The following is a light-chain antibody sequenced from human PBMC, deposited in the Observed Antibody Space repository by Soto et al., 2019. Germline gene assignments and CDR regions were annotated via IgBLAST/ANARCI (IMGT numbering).Light chain of an antibody. J-gene: IGKJ1*01. CDR1: QGISRY. CDR2: AAS. V-gene: IGKV1-8*01. CDR3: QLYYIYQGT. Sequence: AIRMTQSPSSLSASTGDSVTITCRASQGISRYLAWYQQKPGKAPKLLIYAASTLQSGVPSRFSDNGSGTDFTRTISCLQSEDFATYYCQLYYIYQGTFGQGTKVEIK.